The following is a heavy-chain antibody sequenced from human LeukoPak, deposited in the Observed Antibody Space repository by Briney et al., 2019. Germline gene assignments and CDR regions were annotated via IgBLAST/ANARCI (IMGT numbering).Heavy chain of an antibody. CDR2: ISGSGSGT. D-gene: IGHD1-1*01. J-gene: IGHJ6*03. CDR3: AKMNGYMDV. Sequence: GGSLRLSCTASGFTFSSSAITWARQAPGKGLEWVSGISGSGSGTYYADFVKGRFTISRDNSKNTMYLEMNSLRAEDTAVYYCAKMNGYMDVWGKGTTVTVSS. V-gene: IGHV3-23*01. CDR1: GFTFSSSA.